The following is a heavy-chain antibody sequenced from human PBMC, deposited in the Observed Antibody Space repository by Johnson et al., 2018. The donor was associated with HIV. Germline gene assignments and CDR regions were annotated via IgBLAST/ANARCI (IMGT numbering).Heavy chain of an antibody. CDR1: GFTFSNAW. J-gene: IGHJ3*02. CDR3: TTDRPDFTEGSSTSCYDPSVTGQNAFDI. CDR2: IKSKTDGGTT. D-gene: IGHD2-2*01. V-gene: IGHV3-15*01. Sequence: VQLLESGGGLVQHGGSLRLSCAASGFTFSNAWMSWVRQAPGKGLEWVGRIKSKTDGGTTDYAAPVKGRFTISRDDSKNTLYLQMNSLKTEDTDVSYCTTDRPDFTEGSSTSCYDPSVTGQNAFDIWGQGTMVTVSS.